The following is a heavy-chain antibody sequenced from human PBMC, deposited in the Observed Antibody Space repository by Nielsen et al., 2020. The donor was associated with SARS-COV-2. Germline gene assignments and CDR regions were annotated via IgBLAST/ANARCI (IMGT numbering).Heavy chain of an antibody. D-gene: IGHD3-22*01. J-gene: IGHJ4*02. CDR3: ASVTSYDSSGYISY. Sequence: GESLKISCAASGFTFSDYYMSWIRQAPGKGLEWVSYISSSSSYTNYADFVKGRFTISRDNAKNLLYLQMNSLRAEDTAVYYCASVTSYDSSGYISYWGQGTLVTVSS. CDR1: GFTFSDYY. V-gene: IGHV3-11*03. CDR2: ISSSSSYT.